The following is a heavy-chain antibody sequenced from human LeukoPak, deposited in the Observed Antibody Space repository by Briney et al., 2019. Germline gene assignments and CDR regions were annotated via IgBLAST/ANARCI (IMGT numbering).Heavy chain of an antibody. V-gene: IGHV4-34*01. Sequence: PSETLSLTCAVYGGTFSGYYWSWIRQPPGKGLEWIGEINHSGSTNYNPSLKSRVTISVDTSKNQFSLKLSSVTAADTAVYYCARLVSRRRYCTKTSCPPHFYYYGVDVWGQGTTVTVSS. CDR3: ARLVSRRRYCTKTSCPPHFYYYGVDV. J-gene: IGHJ6*02. D-gene: IGHD2-2*01. CDR1: GGTFSGYY. CDR2: INHSGST.